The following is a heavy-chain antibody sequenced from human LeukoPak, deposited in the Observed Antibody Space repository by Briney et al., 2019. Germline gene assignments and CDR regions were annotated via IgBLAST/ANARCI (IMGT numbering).Heavy chain of an antibody. CDR2: VRSETDGGTT. CDR1: GFTFSNAW. V-gene: IGHV3-15*01. CDR3: TTLSYAAAPT. J-gene: IGHJ5*02. Sequence: PGGSLRLSCAASGFTFSNAWMSWVRQAPGKGLGWVSRVRSETDGGTTDYAAPVQGRFTISRDDSKNTLYLQMNSLETDDTAVYYCTTLSYAAAPTWGQGTLVTVSS. D-gene: IGHD2-2*01.